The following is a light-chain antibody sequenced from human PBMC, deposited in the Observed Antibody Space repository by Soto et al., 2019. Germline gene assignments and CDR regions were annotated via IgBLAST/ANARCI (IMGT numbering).Light chain of an antibody. CDR3: QSYDRSLWRV. CDR2: GNS. J-gene: IGLJ2*01. Sequence: QSVLTQPPSVSGAPGQRVTISCTGSSSNIGAGYDVHWYQQLPGTAPKLLIYGNSNRPSGVPDRFSGSKSGTSASLAITGLQAEAEADYYCQSYDRSLWRVFGGVTKLTVL. V-gene: IGLV1-40*01. CDR1: SSNIGAGYD.